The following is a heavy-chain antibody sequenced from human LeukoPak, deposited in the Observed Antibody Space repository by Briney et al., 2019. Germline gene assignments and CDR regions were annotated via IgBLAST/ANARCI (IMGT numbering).Heavy chain of an antibody. CDR1: GFTVSSNY. Sequence: PGGSLRLSCAASGFTVSSNYMSWVRQAPGKGLEWVSVIYSGGSTYYADSVKGRFTISRDNSKNTLYLQMNSLRAEDTAVYYCGWLQKTKVDYWGQGTLVTVSS. D-gene: IGHD5-24*01. V-gene: IGHV3-66*02. J-gene: IGHJ4*02. CDR2: IYSGGST. CDR3: GWLQKTKVDY.